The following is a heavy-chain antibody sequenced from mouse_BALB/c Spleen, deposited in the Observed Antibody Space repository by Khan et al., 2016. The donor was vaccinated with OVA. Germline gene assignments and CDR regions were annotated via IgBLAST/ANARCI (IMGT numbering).Heavy chain of an antibody. CDR2: ISDSGVT. CDR1: GYSITSCYV. CDR3: AGGNYYGYYFDY. D-gene: IGHD1-1*01. V-gene: IGHV3-2*02. J-gene: IGHJ2*01. Sequence: EVKLLESGPGLVKPSQSLSLTCTVTGYSITSCYVWKLIRQLPGNQLWWVGIISDSGVTSYTPFLKSRISITRDTSKNQFFLQLTSVTTEDTATYYCAGGNYYGYYFDYWGQGTTLTVSS.